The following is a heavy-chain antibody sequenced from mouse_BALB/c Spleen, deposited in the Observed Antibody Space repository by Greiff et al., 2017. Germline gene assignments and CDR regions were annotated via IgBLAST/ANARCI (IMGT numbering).Heavy chain of an antibody. CDR3: ARSDYGSRGAMDY. CDR1: GYTFTNYW. V-gene: IGHV1-63*02. D-gene: IGHD1-1*01. Sequence: QVQLKESGAELVRPGTSVKISCKASGYTFTNYWLGWVKQRPGHGLEWIGDIYPGGGYTNYNEKFKGKATLTADTSSSTAYMQLSSLTSEDSAVYFCARSDYGSRGAMDYWGQGTSVTVSS. CDR2: IYPGGGYT. J-gene: IGHJ4*01.